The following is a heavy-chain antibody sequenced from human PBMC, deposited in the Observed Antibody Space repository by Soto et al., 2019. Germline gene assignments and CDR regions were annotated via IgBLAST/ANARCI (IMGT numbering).Heavy chain of an antibody. CDR3: ANDLRPDGVWDFDY. D-gene: IGHD4-17*01. Sequence: EVQLLESGGGLVQPGGSLRLSCAASGFTFSSYTMNWVRQAPGKGLEWVSGINSGGRTYYADSVKGRFTISRDDSKNTLYLQIISRRAEDTAVYYCANDLRPDGVWDFDYWGQGTLVTVAS. CDR2: INSGGRT. CDR1: GFTFSSYT. V-gene: IGHV3-23*01. J-gene: IGHJ4*02.